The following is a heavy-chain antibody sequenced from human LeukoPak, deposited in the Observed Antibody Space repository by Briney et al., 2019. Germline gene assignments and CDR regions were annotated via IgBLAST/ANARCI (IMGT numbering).Heavy chain of an antibody. D-gene: IGHD3-10*01. CDR3: GGSGSYYTPSYY. V-gene: IGHV3-53*01. CDR1: DFPVSDNY. CDR2: ISNDGVT. Sequence: GGSLRLSCTTSDFPVSDNYMSWVRQAPKRGLEWVSVISNDGVTDYADSVKGRFTISRDDSNDTVFLQMSSLRPEDTAVYYCGGSGSYYTPSYYWGQGTLVTVSS. J-gene: IGHJ4*02.